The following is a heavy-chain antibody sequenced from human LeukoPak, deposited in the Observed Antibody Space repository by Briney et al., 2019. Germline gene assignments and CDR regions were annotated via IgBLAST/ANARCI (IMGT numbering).Heavy chain of an antibody. CDR3: VRIATVTTPDY. V-gene: IGHV3-74*01. CDR1: GFTFSSYW. D-gene: IGHD4-17*01. J-gene: IGHJ4*02. CDR2: INPDGTTT. Sequence: PGGSLRLSCAASGFTFSSYWMHWVRQPLGKGLVWVSRINPDGTTTNYADSVKGRFTISRDNAENTLYLQMNSLTVEDTALYYCVRIATVTTPDYWGQGTLVTVSS.